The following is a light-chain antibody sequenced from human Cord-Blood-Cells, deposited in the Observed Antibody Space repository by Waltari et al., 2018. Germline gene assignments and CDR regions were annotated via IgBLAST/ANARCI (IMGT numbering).Light chain of an antibody. CDR2: EGS. CDR3: CSYAGSSTYV. CDR1: SSDVGSYKL. J-gene: IGLJ1*01. V-gene: IGLV2-23*01. Sequence: QSALTQPASVSGSPGQSITISCTGTSSDVGSYKLVSWYQQHPGKAPKRMIYEGSKRPSGVSNRFSGYKSGNTASLTISGLQAEDEADYYCCSYAGSSTYVFGTGTKVTVL.